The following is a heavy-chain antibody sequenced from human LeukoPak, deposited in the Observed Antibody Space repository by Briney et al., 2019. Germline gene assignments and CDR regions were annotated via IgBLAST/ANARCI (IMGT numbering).Heavy chain of an antibody. J-gene: IGHJ4*02. Sequence: ASVKVSCKASGGTFSSYAISWVRQAPGQGLEWMGWMNPNSGNTGYAQKFQGRVTMTRNTSISTAYMELSSLRSEDTAVYYCARGGVGRWLQLDYWGQGTLVTVSS. CDR2: MNPNSGNT. CDR1: GGTFSSYA. CDR3: ARGGVGRWLQLDY. D-gene: IGHD5-24*01. V-gene: IGHV1-8*02.